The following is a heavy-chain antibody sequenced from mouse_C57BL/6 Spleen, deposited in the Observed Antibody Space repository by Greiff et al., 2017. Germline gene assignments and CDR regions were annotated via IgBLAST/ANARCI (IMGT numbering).Heavy chain of an antibody. Sequence: VQLQESGAELARPGASVKLSCKASGYTFTSYGISWVKQRTGQGLEWIGEIYPRSGNTYYNEKFKGKATLTADKSSSTAYMELRSLTSEDSAVYFCTREYDYDGNYAMGYWGQGASVTVS. CDR1: GYTFTSYG. CDR3: TREYDYDGNYAMGY. V-gene: IGHV1-81*01. CDR2: IYPRSGNT. J-gene: IGHJ4*01. D-gene: IGHD2-4*01.